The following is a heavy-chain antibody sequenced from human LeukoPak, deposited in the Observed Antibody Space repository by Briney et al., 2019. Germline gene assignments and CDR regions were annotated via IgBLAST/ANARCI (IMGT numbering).Heavy chain of an antibody. D-gene: IGHD6-19*01. CDR2: IYPGDSDT. CDR1: GYSFTSYW. V-gene: IGHV5-51*01. Sequence: GESLKISCKGSGYSFTSYWIGWVRQMPGKGLEWMGIIYPGDSDTRYSPSFQGQVTISADKSISIAYLQWSSLKASDTAMYYCARQSRIAVAGIGNFDYWGQGTLVTVSS. J-gene: IGHJ4*02. CDR3: ARQSRIAVAGIGNFDY.